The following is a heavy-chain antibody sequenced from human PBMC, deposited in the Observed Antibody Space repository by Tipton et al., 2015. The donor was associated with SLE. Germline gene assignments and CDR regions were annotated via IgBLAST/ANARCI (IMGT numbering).Heavy chain of an antibody. V-gene: IGHV4-34*01. D-gene: IGHD3-16*01. Sequence: TLSLTCAVYGGSFSGYYWSWIRQPPGKGLEWIGEINHSGSTTYNPSLKSRITISVDTSKNQFSLSLSSVPAADTAVYYCARGRPRATQAWGGYYYYMDVWGKGTTVTVSS. CDR1: GGSFSGYY. CDR2: INHSGST. J-gene: IGHJ6*03. CDR3: ARGRPRATQAWGGYYYYMDV.